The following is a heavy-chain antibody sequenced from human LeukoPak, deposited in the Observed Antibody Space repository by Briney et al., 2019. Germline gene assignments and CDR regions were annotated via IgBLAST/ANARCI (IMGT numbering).Heavy chain of an antibody. CDR2: INPNSGGT. V-gene: IGHV1-2*02. Sequence: ASVTVSFKPSVYTFTHYYMHWVGQAPGQALAWMDWINPNSGGTNYAHKFQGRVTMTRDTSISTAYMELSRLRSDDTAVYYCARVRYYYDSSGYPDYWGQGTLVTASS. D-gene: IGHD3-22*01. J-gene: IGHJ4*02. CDR1: VYTFTHYY. CDR3: ARVRYYYDSSGYPDY.